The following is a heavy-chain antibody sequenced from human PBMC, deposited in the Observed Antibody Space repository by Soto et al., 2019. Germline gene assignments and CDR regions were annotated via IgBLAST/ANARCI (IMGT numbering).Heavy chain of an antibody. CDR1: GASITTFY. Sequence: SETLSLTCTVSGASITTFYWSWIRQPPGKGLEWIGHVFYRRSTNYNPSLKSRVTISADTSKNEFSLKVSSVTAADTAVYYCARWDHVLFHFESWGQGAPVTVSS. CDR3: ARWDHVLFHFES. CDR2: VFYRRST. D-gene: IGHD1-26*01. J-gene: IGHJ4*02. V-gene: IGHV4-59*01.